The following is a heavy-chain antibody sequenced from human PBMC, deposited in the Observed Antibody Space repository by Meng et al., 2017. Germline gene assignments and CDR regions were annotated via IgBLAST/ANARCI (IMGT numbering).Heavy chain of an antibody. Sequence: QGGLVKSGAGVKKPGSSVKVSCKASGGTFSSYAISWVRQAPGQGLEWMGGIIPIFGTANYAQKFQGRVTITADKSTSTAYMELSSLRSEDTAVYYCHSGWYQAGDDYWGQGTLVTVSS. CDR3: HSGWYQAGDDY. J-gene: IGHJ4*02. CDR2: IIPIFGTA. CDR1: GGTFSSYA. D-gene: IGHD6-19*01. V-gene: IGHV1-69*06.